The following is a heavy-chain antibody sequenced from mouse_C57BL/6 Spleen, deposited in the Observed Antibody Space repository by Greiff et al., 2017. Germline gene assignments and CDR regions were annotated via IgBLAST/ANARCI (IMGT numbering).Heavy chain of an antibody. CDR2: IHPNSGST. Sequence: VQLQQPGAELVKPGASVKLSCTASGYTFTSYWMHWVKQRPGQGLEWIGMIHPNSGSTNYNEKFKSKATLTVDKSSSTAYMQLSSLTSGESAVYYCARLPYWYFDVWGTGTTVTVSS. J-gene: IGHJ1*03. CDR3: ARLPYWYFDV. V-gene: IGHV1-64*01. CDR1: GYTFTSYW.